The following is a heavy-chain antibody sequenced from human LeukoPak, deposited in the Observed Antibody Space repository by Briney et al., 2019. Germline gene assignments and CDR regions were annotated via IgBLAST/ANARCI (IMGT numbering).Heavy chain of an antibody. V-gene: IGHV3-9*01. Sequence: PGGSLRLCCAASGFTFDDYAMHWVRQAPGKGLEWVSGISWNSGSIGYADSVKGRFTISRDNAKNSLYLQMNSLRAEDTALYYCAKGIVGATTFAFDIWGQGTMVTVSS. CDR3: AKGIVGATTFAFDI. D-gene: IGHD1-26*01. CDR1: GFTFDDYA. CDR2: ISWNSGSI. J-gene: IGHJ3*02.